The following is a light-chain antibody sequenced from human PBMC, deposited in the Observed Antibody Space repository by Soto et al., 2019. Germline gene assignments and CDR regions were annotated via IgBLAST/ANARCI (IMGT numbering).Light chain of an antibody. CDR1: QSVSSSY. V-gene: IGKV3-20*01. Sequence: EIVLTQSPGTLSLSPGERATLSCRASQSVSSSYLAWYKQKPVQSPRLLIYGASSRATGIPDRFSGSGSGTDFTLTISRLEPEDFAVYYCQQYGSSPQYTFGQGTQLEIK. CDR2: GAS. CDR3: QQYGSSPQYT. J-gene: IGKJ2*01.